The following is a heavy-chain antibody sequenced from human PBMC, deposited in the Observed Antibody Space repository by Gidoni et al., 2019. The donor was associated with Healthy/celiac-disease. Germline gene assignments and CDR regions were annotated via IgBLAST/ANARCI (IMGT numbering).Heavy chain of an antibody. CDR2: IYYSGST. CDR3: ASGYSSSWYGGAFDY. Sequence: QLQLQESGPGLVKPSETLSLTCTVSGGSISSSSYYWGWIRQPPGKGLEWIGSIYYSGSTYYNPSLKSRVTISVDTSKNQFSLKLSSVTAADTAVYYCASGYSSSWYGGAFDYWGQGTLVTVSS. CDR1: GGSISSSSYY. D-gene: IGHD6-13*01. V-gene: IGHV4-39*01. J-gene: IGHJ4*02.